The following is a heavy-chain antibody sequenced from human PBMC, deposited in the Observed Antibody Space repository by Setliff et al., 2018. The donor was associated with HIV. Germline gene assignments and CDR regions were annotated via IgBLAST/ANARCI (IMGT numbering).Heavy chain of an antibody. Sequence: GGSLRLSCAASGFTFSSYGMSWIRQAPGKGLEWISFISSSGNIKYYLDSVKGRFTISRDNAKNTLFLQMNSLRAEDTAVYYCARAQDNYYDSSGYSFDSWGQGSLVTVSS. V-gene: IGHV3-48*04. J-gene: IGHJ4*02. CDR1: GFTFSSYG. D-gene: IGHD3-22*01. CDR3: ARAQDNYYDSSGYSFDS. CDR2: ISSSGNIK.